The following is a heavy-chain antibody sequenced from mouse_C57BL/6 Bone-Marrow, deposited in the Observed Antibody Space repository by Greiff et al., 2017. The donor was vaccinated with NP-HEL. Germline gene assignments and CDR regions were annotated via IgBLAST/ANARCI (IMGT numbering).Heavy chain of an antibody. J-gene: IGHJ4*01. V-gene: IGHV5-17*01. D-gene: IGHD2-5*01. CDR1: GFTFSDYG. CDR3: ARFAYYSNYNYAMDY. Sequence: EVKLVESGGGLVKPGGSLKLSCAASGFTFSDYGMHWVRQAPEKGLEWVAYISSGSSTIYYADTVKGRFTISRDNAKNTLFLQMTSLRSEDTAMYYCARFAYYSNYNYAMDYWGQGTSVTVSS. CDR2: ISSGSSTI.